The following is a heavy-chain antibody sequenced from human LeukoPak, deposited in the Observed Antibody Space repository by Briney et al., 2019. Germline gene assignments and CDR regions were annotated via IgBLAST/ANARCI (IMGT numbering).Heavy chain of an antibody. CDR2: ISYDGSNK. Sequence: GGSLRLSCTGSGFTFGVYAMSWFRQAPGKGLEWVAVISYDGSNKYYADSVKGRFTISRDNSKNTLYLQMNSLRAEDTAVYYCAKEADYYDSSGYFDYWGQGTLVTVSS. CDR3: AKEADYYDSSGYFDY. CDR1: GFTFGVYA. D-gene: IGHD3-22*01. J-gene: IGHJ4*02. V-gene: IGHV3-30*04.